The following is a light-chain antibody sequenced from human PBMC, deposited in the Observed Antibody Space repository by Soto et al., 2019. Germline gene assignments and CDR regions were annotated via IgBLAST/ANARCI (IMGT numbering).Light chain of an antibody. Sequence: EIVLTQSPGTLSLSPGERATLSCRASQSVSSTYLAWYHQKPGQAPRLLIYDASSRATGIPDRFSGSGSGTDFTLTISRLEPEDFAVYYCQHSFTFGPGTKVDIK. J-gene: IGKJ3*01. CDR1: QSVSSTY. CDR2: DAS. CDR3: QHSFT. V-gene: IGKV3-20*01.